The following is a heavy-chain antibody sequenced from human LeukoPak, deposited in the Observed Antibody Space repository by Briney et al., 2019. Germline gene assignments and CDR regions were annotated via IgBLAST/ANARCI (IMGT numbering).Heavy chain of an antibody. CDR2: IWNDGRNE. CDR3: SKGRTNDYGEPYTFDI. Sequence: GRSLRLSCAASGFTFQNYGMHWVRQVPGKGLEWVAVIWNDGRNEHYADSVKGRFTISRDNSKNTLYLQMNSLRAEDTAVYYCSKGRTNDYGEPYTFDIWGQGTMVTVSS. D-gene: IGHD4/OR15-4a*01. J-gene: IGHJ3*02. V-gene: IGHV3-33*03. CDR1: GFTFQNYG.